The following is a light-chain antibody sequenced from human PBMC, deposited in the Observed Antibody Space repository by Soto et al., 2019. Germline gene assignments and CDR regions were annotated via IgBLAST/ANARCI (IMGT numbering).Light chain of an antibody. CDR3: SSYTGSNAVI. CDR2: EVS. Sequence: QSALTQPPSASGSPGQSVTISCTGTSSDVGAFSYVSWYQQHPGKAPKLMIYEVSKRPSGVPDRFSGSKPGNTASLTVSGLQAEDEADYYCSSYTGSNAVIFGGGTKLTVL. V-gene: IGLV2-8*01. CDR1: SSDVGAFSY. J-gene: IGLJ2*01.